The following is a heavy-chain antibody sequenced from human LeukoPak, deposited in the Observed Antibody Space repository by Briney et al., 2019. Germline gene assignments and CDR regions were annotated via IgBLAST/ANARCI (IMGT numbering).Heavy chain of an antibody. CDR1: GGSISTYY. V-gene: IGHV4-59*01. J-gene: IGHJ4*02. CDR2: IHYSGST. Sequence: SETLSLTCTVSGGSISTYYWSWIRQPPGKGLEWIGYIHYSGSTNYNPSLKSRVSISVDTSKNQFSLKLSSVTAADTAVYYCARVVRMYYYDSSDSPDYFDYWGQGTLVTVSS. CDR3: ARVVRMYYYDSSDSPDYFDY. D-gene: IGHD3-22*01.